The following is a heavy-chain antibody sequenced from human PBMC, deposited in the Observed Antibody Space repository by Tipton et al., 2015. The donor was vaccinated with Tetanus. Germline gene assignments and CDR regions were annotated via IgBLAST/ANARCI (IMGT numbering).Heavy chain of an antibody. J-gene: IGHJ4*02. CDR1: GFVFSSYT. CDR3: ATGRTLDY. V-gene: IGHV3-21*01. D-gene: IGHD1-26*01. Sequence: GSLRLSCEVSGFVFSSYTMNWVRQAPGKGLEWVSSISSTSSYIYYADSLTGRITISRDNAKNSLSLQMKSLGDEDTAVYYCATGRTLDYWGQGTRVTVST. CDR2: ISSTSSYI.